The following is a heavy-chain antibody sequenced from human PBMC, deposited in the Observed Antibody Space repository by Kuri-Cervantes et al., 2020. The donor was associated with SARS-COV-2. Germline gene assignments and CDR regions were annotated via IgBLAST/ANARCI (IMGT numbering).Heavy chain of an antibody. CDR3: ATDGGYCTLTTCYSYWYFDL. J-gene: IGHJ2*01. V-gene: IGHV3-21*01. CDR1: GLTFRSYS. Sequence: GESLKISCAASGLTFRSYSMNWVRQAPGKGLEWVASITSDRRYIYYAGSVKGRFTISRDNAKNTLYLEMNSLRAEDTAVYYCATDGGYCTLTTCYSYWYFDLWGRGTLVTVSS. CDR2: ITSDRRYI. D-gene: IGHD2-2*01.